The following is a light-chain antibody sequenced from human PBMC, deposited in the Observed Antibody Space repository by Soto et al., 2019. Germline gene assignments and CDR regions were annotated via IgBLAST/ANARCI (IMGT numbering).Light chain of an antibody. CDR2: SNS. J-gene: IGLJ1*01. CDR1: SSNIGAGYD. V-gene: IGLV1-40*01. CDR3: QSYDSGLSGAV. Sequence: QSVLTQPPSVSGAPGQRVTISCTGSSSNIGAGYDVHWYQQIPGTAPKLLIYSNSNRPSGVPDRFSGSKSGASASLAITGLQAEDEAEYYCQSYDSGLSGAVFGTGTKLTVL.